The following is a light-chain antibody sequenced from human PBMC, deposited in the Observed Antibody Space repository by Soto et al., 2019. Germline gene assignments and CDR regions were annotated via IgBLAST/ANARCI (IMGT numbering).Light chain of an antibody. CDR2: GSN. CDR3: AAWDDSLHGVV. Sequence: QSVLTQPPSVSGTPGQRVTIACSGTTSNIGGNGVSWYQQLPGTAPKVLIYGSNQRPSGVPDRLAGSKSGTSASLAISGLQSEDEADYYCAAWDDSLHGVVFGGGTQLTVL. CDR1: TSNIGGNG. V-gene: IGLV1-44*01. J-gene: IGLJ2*01.